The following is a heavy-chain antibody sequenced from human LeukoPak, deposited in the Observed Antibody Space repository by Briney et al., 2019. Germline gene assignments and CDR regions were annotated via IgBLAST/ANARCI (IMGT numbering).Heavy chain of an antibody. J-gene: IGHJ4*02. CDR2: ISGTAYSA. V-gene: IGHV3-23*01. D-gene: IGHD3-9*01. CDR1: GFTFSSYA. CDR3: AKDLDDILTGYYGFDY. Sequence: PGGSLRLSCAASGFTFSSYAMSWVRQAPGKGLEWVSGISGTAYSAYQADSAKGRFTISRDNSKNTLYLQMNSLRAEDTALYYCAKDLDDILTGYYGFDYWGQGALVTVSS.